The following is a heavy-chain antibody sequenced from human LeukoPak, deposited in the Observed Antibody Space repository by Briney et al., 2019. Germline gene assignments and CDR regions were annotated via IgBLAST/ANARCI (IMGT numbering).Heavy chain of an antibody. D-gene: IGHD3-9*01. CDR2: INDVSGDI. Sequence: GGSLRLSCAASEFTFSLYAMNWVRQAPGKGLEWVSYINDVSGDIHYADSVRGRFTISRDNAKNTLYLQLSSLRAEDTAVYYCARGHYDILTASYKWTPDYWGQGILVTASS. CDR1: EFTFSLYA. CDR3: ARGHYDILTASYKWTPDY. J-gene: IGHJ4*02. V-gene: IGHV3-21*05.